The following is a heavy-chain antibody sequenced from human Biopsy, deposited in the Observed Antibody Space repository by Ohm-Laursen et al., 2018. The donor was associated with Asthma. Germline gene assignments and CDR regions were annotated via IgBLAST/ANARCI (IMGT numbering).Heavy chain of an antibody. V-gene: IGHV3-30*01. CDR3: VRDGTDDAFDI. CDR2: ISKDASTQ. D-gene: IGHD1-1*01. CDR1: GFSFSNFA. Sequence: SVSLSCAASGFSFSNFAIHWVRQAPGKGLEWVGVISKDASTQDYADSVKGRFTMARDNSKNTLDLQMNSLREEDMAVYYCVRDGTDDAFDIWGQGTVVSVSS. J-gene: IGHJ3*02.